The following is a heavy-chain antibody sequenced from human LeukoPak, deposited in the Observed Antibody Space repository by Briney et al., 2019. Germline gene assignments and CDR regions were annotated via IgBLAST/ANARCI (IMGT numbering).Heavy chain of an antibody. CDR2: IYTGGST. D-gene: IGHD1-26*01. CDR1: GGSISSYY. Sequence: PSETLSLTCTVSGGSISSYYWSWIRQPAGKGLEWIWRIYTGGSTNYNPSLKSRVTMSVDSSNNQFSLKLSSVTAADTAVYYCARENTGSYREFDYWGQGTLVTVSS. CDR3: ARENTGSYREFDY. V-gene: IGHV4-4*07. J-gene: IGHJ4*02.